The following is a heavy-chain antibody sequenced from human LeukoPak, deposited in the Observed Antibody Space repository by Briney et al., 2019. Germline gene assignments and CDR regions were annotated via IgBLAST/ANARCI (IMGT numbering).Heavy chain of an antibody. CDR2: IYYSGST. D-gene: IGHD1-1*01. CDR3: ARDGEATAGTVFDY. V-gene: IGHV4-31*02. CDR1: GDSINRGYYY. J-gene: IGHJ4*02. Sequence: PSQTLSLTCTVSGDSINRGYYYWSWVRQLPEKGLEWIGYIYYSGSTYYSPSFKSRVTMSVDTSKNQFSLKLSSVTAADTAVYYCARDGEATAGTVFDYWGQGTLVTVSS.